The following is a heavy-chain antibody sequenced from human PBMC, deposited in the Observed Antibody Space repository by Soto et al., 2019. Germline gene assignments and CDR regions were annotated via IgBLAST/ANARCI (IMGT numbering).Heavy chain of an antibody. CDR1: GFTFSNYA. Sequence: QVQLVESGGGVVQPGRSLRLSCAASGFTFSNYAMYWVRQAPGKGLEWVAVISYDGNNKYYADSVKGRFTISRDNSKNPLDLQMNGLRAGDTAVYYCARAGCDGGTCYTLVGLRYGMDVWGQGTTVSVSS. CDR2: ISYDGNNK. V-gene: IGHV3-30-3*01. D-gene: IGHD2-15*01. CDR3: ARAGCDGGTCYTLVGLRYGMDV. J-gene: IGHJ6*02.